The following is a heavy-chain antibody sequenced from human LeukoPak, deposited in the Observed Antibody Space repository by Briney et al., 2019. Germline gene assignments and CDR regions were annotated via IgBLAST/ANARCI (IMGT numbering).Heavy chain of an antibody. Sequence: KPSETLSLTCTVSGGSISSSSYYWGWIRQPPGKGLEWIGSIYYSGSTYYNPSLKSRVTISVDTSKNQFSLKLSSETAADTAVYYCARRGYGYGAPRAFDIWGQGTMVTVSS. CDR3: ARRGYGYGAPRAFDI. CDR1: GGSISSSSYY. J-gene: IGHJ3*02. CDR2: IYYSGST. D-gene: IGHD4-17*01. V-gene: IGHV4-39*01.